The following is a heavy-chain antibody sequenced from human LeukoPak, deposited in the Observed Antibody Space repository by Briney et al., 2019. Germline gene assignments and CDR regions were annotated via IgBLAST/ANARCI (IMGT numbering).Heavy chain of an antibody. J-gene: IGHJ4*02. CDR3: ARGATVTTPFDY. CDR1: GGSISSGSYY. V-gene: IGHV4-61*02. CDR2: IYTSGST. Sequence: SETLSLTCTVSGGSISSGSYYWSWIRQPAGKGLEWIGRIYTSGSTNYNPSLKSRVTISVDTSKNQFSLKLSSVTAADTAVYYCARGATVTTPFDYWGQGTLVTVPS. D-gene: IGHD4-17*01.